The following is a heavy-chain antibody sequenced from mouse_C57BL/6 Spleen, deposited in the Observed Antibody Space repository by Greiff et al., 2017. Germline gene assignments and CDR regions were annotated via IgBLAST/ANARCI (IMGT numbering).Heavy chain of an antibody. D-gene: IGHD1-1*01. CDR3: ARIPSITTVVATRDAMDY. V-gene: IGHV2-9-1*01. Sequence: KLVESGPGLVAPSQSLSITCTVSGFSLTSYAISWVRQPPGKGLEWLGVIWTGGGTNYNSALKSRLSISKDNSKSQVFLKMNSLQTDDTARYYCARIPSITTVVATRDAMDYWGQGTSVTVSS. CDR2: IWTGGGT. CDR1: GFSLTSYA. J-gene: IGHJ4*01.